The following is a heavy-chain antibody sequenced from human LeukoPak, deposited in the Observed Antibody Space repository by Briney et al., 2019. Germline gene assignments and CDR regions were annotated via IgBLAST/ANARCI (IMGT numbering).Heavy chain of an antibody. J-gene: IGHJ4*02. D-gene: IGHD3-22*01. CDR3: ARGEMYYYDSSGYYFDY. CDR2: INHSGST. Sequence: TASETLSLTCAVYGGSFSGYYWSWIRQPPGKGLEWIGEINHSGSTNYNPSLKSRVTISVDTSKNQFSLKLSSVTAADTAVYYCARGEMYYYDSSGYYFDYWGQGTLVTVSS. V-gene: IGHV4-34*01. CDR1: GGSFSGYY.